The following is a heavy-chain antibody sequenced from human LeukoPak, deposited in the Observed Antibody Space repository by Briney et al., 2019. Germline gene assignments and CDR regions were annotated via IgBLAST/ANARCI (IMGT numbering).Heavy chain of an antibody. CDR3: ARDLDPYSSSWLGY. V-gene: IGHV1-2*02. J-gene: IGHJ4*02. CDR1: GYTFTGYY. CDR2: IYPNSGGT. Sequence: GASVKVSRKASGYTFTGYYIHWVRQAPGQGLEWMGWIYPNSGGTDFAPEFQGRVTMTRDTSITTAYMEVRSLRSDDTAVYYCARDLDPYSSSWLGYWGQGTLVTVSS. D-gene: IGHD6-6*01.